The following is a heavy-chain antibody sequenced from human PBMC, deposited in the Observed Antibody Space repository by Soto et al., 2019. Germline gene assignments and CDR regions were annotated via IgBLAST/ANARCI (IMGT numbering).Heavy chain of an antibody. CDR1: GGSFSGYY. J-gene: IGHJ4*02. CDR3: ARVGSLKRITMVRGVLYYFDY. V-gene: IGHV4-34*01. D-gene: IGHD3-10*01. CDR2: INHSGST. Sequence: SETLSLTCAVYGGSFSGYYWSWIRQPPGKGLEWIGEINHSGSTNYNPSLKSRVTISVDTSKNQFSLKLSSVTAADTAVYYCARVGSLKRITMVRGVLYYFDYWGQGTLVTVSS.